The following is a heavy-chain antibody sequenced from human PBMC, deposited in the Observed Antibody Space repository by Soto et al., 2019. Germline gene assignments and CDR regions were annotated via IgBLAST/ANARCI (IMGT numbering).Heavy chain of an antibody. CDR1: GFSLNTGGVG. D-gene: IGHD4-4*01. Sequence: QITLKESGPTLVKPTQTLTLTCTFSGFSLNTGGVGVGGIRQPPGKAPEGLALIFWDDNKPYSPSLKSRVTLTKDTSKNQVVLEMTNMDPGDTATYYCAHSNDYTEAFVYWGQGIQVTVSS. CDR3: AHSNDYTEAFVY. CDR2: IFWDDNK. V-gene: IGHV2-5*02. J-gene: IGHJ4*02.